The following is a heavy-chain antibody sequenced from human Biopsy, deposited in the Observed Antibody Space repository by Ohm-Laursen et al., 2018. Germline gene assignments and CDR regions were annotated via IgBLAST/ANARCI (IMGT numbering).Heavy chain of an antibody. D-gene: IGHD1-14*01. Sequence: SQTLSLTWTVSGGSLSSYSWSWIRQPAGKGLEWIGQIYTSGITNYNPSLKSRVTMSVDTSKNKFSLRVSSVTAADTAVYYCARDRDRRGWFDPWGQGTLVTASS. CDR2: IYTSGIT. V-gene: IGHV4-4*07. CDR1: GGSLSSYS. CDR3: ARDRDRRGWFDP. J-gene: IGHJ5*02.